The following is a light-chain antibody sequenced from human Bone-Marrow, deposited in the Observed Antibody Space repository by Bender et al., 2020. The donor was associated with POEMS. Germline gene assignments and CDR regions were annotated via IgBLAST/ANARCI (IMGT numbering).Light chain of an antibody. CDR3: QTWDTNTVI. J-gene: IGLJ2*01. CDR2: QDK. V-gene: IGLV3-1*01. CDR1: KLGDTF. Sequence: SHELSQPASVSVSPGQTAIITCSGNKLGDTFASWYQQKPGQSPVLVIYQDKKRPPDIPERFAGSNSGNTATLTIRETQALDEAVYYCQTWDTNTVIFGGGTKLTVL.